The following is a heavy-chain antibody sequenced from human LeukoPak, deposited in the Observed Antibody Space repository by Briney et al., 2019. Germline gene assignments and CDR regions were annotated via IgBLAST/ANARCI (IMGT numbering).Heavy chain of an antibody. J-gene: IGHJ4*02. V-gene: IGHV4-34*01. CDR1: GGSFSGYY. CDR3: ARGPNPLVDY. CDR2: INHSGST. Sequence: SETLSLTCAVYGGSFSGYYWSWIRQPPGKGLEWIGEINHSGSTNYNPSLKSRVTISVDTSKNQFSLKLSSVAAADTAVYYCARGPNPLVDYWGQGTLVTVSS.